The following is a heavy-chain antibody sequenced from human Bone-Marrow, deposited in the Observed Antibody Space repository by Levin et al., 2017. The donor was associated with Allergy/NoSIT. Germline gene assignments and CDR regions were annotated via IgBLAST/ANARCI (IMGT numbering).Heavy chain of an antibody. Sequence: MTGGSLRLSCVGSGLSLSSYTVNWIRQAPGKGLEWVSSISSSSSYIFYADSIKGRFTISRDNAKNSVYLEMNSLRDEDTGVYFCARDQDHGFLSGLGWFDPWGQGTLVTVSS. CDR1: GLSLSSYT. D-gene: IGHD3-3*01. CDR3: ARDQDHGFLSGLGWFDP. J-gene: IGHJ5*02. CDR2: ISSSSSYI. V-gene: IGHV3-21*06.